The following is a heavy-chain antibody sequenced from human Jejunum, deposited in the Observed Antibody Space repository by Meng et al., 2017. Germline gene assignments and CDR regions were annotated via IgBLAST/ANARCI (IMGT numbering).Heavy chain of an antibody. CDR2: IDHSGST. Sequence: SETLSLTCSVSGYSISSGYYWGWIRLPPGKGLEWIANIDHSGSTFYNPSLKSRVTISLDTSDNQFSLKLNSVAAADTAVYYCARGTGNYGGKFDYWGQGTLVTVSS. V-gene: IGHV4-38-2*02. CDR1: GYSISSGYY. J-gene: IGHJ4*02. CDR3: ARGTGNYGGKFDY. D-gene: IGHD4-23*01.